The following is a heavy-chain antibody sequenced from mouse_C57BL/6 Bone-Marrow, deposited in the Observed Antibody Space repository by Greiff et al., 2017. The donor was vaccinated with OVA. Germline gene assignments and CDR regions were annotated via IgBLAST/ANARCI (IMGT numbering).Heavy chain of an antibody. CDR2: IYPGNSDT. J-gene: IGHJ3*01. Sequence: EVKVEESGTVLARPGASVKMSCKTSGYTFTSYWMHWVKQRPGQGLEWIGAIYPGNSDTSYNQKFKGKAKLTAVTSASTAYMELSSLTNEDSAVYYCTYYYGNSWFAYWGQGTLVTVSA. CDR3: TYYYGNSWFAY. V-gene: IGHV1-5*01. D-gene: IGHD2-1*01. CDR1: GYTFTSYW.